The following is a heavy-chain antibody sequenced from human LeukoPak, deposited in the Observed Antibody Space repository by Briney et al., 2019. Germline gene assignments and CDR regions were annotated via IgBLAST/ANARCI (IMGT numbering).Heavy chain of an antibody. D-gene: IGHD5-18*01. CDR1: GGSISSSDHY. CDR3: ARQFDTALDY. V-gene: IGHV4-39*01. CDR2: IYYRGNT. Sequence: PSETLSLTSTVSGGSISSSDHYWGWIRQPPKKGLEWIGSIYYRGNTYYNPSLKSRVTISVDTSKNQFSLKLSSVTAADTAVYYCARQFDTALDYWGQGTLVTVSS. J-gene: IGHJ4*02.